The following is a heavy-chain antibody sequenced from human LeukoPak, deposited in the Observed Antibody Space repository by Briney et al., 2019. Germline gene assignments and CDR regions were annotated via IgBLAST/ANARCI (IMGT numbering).Heavy chain of an antibody. CDR3: ATSRGYTDY. D-gene: IGHD6-25*01. CDR2: IRYDGSNE. V-gene: IGHV3-30*02. Sequence: GGSLRLSCAASGFTFSSYGMHWVRQAPGKGLEWVSFIRYDGSNEYYADSVRGRFTISRDNSRNTLYLQMNSLRPEDTAVYYCATSRGYTDYWGQGTLVTVSS. J-gene: IGHJ4*02. CDR1: GFTFSSYG.